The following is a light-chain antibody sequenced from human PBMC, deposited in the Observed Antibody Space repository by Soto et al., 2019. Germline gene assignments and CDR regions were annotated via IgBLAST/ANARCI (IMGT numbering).Light chain of an antibody. Sequence: QSVLTQPASVSGSPGQSITISCTGTSSDVGGYNYVSWYQQHPGKAPKLMIYDVSNRPSGVSNRFSGSKSGNTASLTISGLQAEDEADYYCSSYTSCSTDVVFGGVPKLTVL. J-gene: IGLJ2*01. CDR2: DVS. V-gene: IGLV2-14*01. CDR3: SSYTSCSTDVV. CDR1: SSDVGGYNY.